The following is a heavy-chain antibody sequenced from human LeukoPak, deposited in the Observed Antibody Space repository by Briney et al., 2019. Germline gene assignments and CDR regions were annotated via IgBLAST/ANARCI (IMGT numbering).Heavy chain of an antibody. CDR2: LNSNTGGT. J-gene: IGHJ4*02. V-gene: IGHV1-2*02. CDR1: GYTFTVNY. Sequence: ASVAVPCTASGYTFTVNYMHWVRQAPGQGLEWMGWLNSNTGGTNYAQKFQGRVTMTRDTSISTVYMELSSLRSDDTAVYYCARDFLGVSVWFGESSSLDFWGQGTLVTVSS. D-gene: IGHD3-10*01. CDR3: ARDFLGVSVWFGESSSLDF.